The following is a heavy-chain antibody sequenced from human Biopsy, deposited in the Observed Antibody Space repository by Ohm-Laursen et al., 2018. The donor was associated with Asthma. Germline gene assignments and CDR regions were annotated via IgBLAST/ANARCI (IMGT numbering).Heavy chain of an antibody. D-gene: IGHD6-19*01. J-gene: IGHJ4*02. V-gene: IGHV3-53*01. Sequence: GSLRLSCAASGFTVSRDHMFWVRQAPGKGLAWVSVIYRGGTSHTADSVRGRFTISRDFSKNTLHLQMHSLRVEDTAVYYCARGDSSGWSHYYFDYWGQGTLVTVSS. CDR2: IYRGGTS. CDR3: ARGDSSGWSHYYFDY. CDR1: GFTVSRDH.